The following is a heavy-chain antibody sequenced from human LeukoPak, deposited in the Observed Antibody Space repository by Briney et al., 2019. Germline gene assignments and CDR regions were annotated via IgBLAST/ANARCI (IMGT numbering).Heavy chain of an antibody. CDR1: GFTFISYG. D-gene: IGHD2-21*02. V-gene: IGHV3-74*01. CDR2: INTDGSDM. J-gene: IGHJ4*01. Sequence: GGSLRLSCAASGFTFISYGMQWVRQAPGKGLVWVSRINTDGSDMSYADSVKGRFTISRDNAKNTLYLQMNSLRGEDTAVYYCARELPREVTLDYWGQGTLVTVSS. CDR3: ARELPREVTLDY.